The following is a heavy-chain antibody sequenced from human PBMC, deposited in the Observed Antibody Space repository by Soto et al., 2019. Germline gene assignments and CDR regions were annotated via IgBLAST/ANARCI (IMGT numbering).Heavy chain of an antibody. CDR2: IFPLTDIP. J-gene: IGHJ4*02. V-gene: IGHV1-69*02. Sequence: QVQLVQSGAEVKKPGSSVKVSCKASGGTFRNYPINWVRHAPGQVLEWMGSIFPLTDIPDYAQNFQARLTISADKSTSTAYMELSSLTSDDTAMYFCARGPLVVLNYFESWGQGTLVTVSS. CDR3: ARGPLVVLNYFES. CDR1: GGTFRNYP.